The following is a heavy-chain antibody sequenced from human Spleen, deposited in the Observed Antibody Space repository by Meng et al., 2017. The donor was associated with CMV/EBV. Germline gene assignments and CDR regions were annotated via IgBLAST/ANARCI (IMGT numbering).Heavy chain of an antibody. CDR3: ARDPVDTSFDY. D-gene: IGHD5-18*01. V-gene: IGHV4-4*07. Sequence: QVGLMEWGPDLVRHSAPLSLPCTVSGGSISSYYGRWIRQPARKGLEGIGLIYTSGSTNYNPSLKSRVTMSVDTSKNQFSLKLSSVTAADTAVYYCARDPVDTSFDYWGQGTLVTVSS. CDR1: GGSISSYY. CDR2: IYTSGST. J-gene: IGHJ4*02.